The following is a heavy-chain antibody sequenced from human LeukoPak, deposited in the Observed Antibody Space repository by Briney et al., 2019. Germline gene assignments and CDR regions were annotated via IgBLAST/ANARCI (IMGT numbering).Heavy chain of an antibody. J-gene: IGHJ6*03. D-gene: IGHD1-7*01. Sequence: SETLSLTCTVSGGSISSDNYYWGWLRQSPGKGLEGIGSISYSGSTYYNPSLKSRITISEDTSNNQFSLKLSSVTAADTAMYYCASLYNWNYASPYYMDVWGKGTTVTVSS. V-gene: IGHV4-39*07. CDR1: GGSISSDNYY. CDR2: ISYSGST. CDR3: ASLYNWNYASPYYMDV.